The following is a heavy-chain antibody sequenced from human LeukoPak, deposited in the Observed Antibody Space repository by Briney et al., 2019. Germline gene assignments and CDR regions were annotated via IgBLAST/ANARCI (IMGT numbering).Heavy chain of an antibody. CDR2: IYYSGST. J-gene: IGHJ4*02. V-gene: IGHV4-30-4*08. D-gene: IGHD3-22*01. CDR3: ARGPITMIAGPTYYFDY. CDR1: GYSISSGYY. Sequence: SETLSLTCAVSGYSISSGYYWSWIRQPPGKGLEWIEYIYYSGSTYYNPSLKSRVTISVDTSKNQFSLKLSSVTAADTAVYYCARGPITMIAGPTYYFDYWGQGTLVTVSS.